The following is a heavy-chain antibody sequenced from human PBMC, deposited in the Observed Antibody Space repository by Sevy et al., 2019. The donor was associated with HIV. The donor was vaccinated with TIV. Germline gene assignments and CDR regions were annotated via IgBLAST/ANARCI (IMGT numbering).Heavy chain of an antibody. CDR1: EFPFSDFG. J-gene: IGHJ4*02. D-gene: IGHD4-17*01. Sequence: GGSLRLSCAASEFPFSDFGMHWVRQAPGKGLEWVAVISNDGSNKDYVESVRGRFTISRDNTKNTLYLQMNSLRPEDTAVYYCAKDKWIGESYVDNWGQGTLVTVSS. V-gene: IGHV3-30*18. CDR2: ISNDGSNK. CDR3: AKDKWIGESYVDN.